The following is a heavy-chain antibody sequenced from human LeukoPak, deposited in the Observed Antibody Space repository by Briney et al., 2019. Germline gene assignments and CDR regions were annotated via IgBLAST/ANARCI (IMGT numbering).Heavy chain of an antibody. D-gene: IGHD1-20*01. CDR1: GFTFSDFY. J-gene: IGHJ4*02. Sequence: GESLRLSCAASGFTFSDFYMSWIRQAPGKGLEWVSYISSSGSTIYYADSVKGRFTISRDNAKNSLYLQMNSLRAEDTAVYYCARRRYNWNAIDYWGQGTLVTVSS. CDR2: ISSSGSTI. V-gene: IGHV3-11*01. CDR3: ARRRYNWNAIDY.